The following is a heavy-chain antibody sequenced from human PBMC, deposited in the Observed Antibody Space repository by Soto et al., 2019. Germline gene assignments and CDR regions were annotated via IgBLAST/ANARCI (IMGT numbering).Heavy chain of an antibody. CDR3: ARAYGDNPALFDP. V-gene: IGHV3-53*01. Sequence: EVQLVESGGGLIQPGGSLRLSCAASGFTVTRVYVSWVRQAPGKGLEWVSVIYTGGSTYYADSVKGRFTFSRDNSKNTLYLQMNSLRAEDTAVYYCARAYGDNPALFDPWGQATLVTVSS. CDR2: IYTGGST. CDR1: GFTVTRVY. J-gene: IGHJ5*02. D-gene: IGHD4-17*01.